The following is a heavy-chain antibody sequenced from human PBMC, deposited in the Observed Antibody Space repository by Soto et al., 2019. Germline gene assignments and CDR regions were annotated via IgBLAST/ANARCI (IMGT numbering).Heavy chain of an antibody. V-gene: IGHV3-64*01. Sequence: EVQLVESGGGLVQPGGSLRLSCAASGFTFSSYAMHWVRQAPGKGLEYVSAISSNGGSTYYANSVKGRFTISRDNSKNTLYLQMGSLRADELAVYYCAREFEGYIAAAGDYYYYMDVWGKGTTVTVSS. CDR1: GFTFSSYA. J-gene: IGHJ6*03. CDR3: AREFEGYIAAAGDYYYYMDV. D-gene: IGHD6-13*01. CDR2: ISSNGGST.